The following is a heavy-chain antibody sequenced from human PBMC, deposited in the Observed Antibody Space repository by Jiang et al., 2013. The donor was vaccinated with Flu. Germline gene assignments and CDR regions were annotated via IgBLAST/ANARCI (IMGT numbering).Heavy chain of an antibody. CDR2: IDWDDDK. D-gene: IGHD3-3*01. V-gene: IGHV2-70*01. Sequence: MCVSWIRQPPGKALEWLALIDWDDDKYYSTSLKTRLTIPKDTSKNQVVLTMTNMDPVDTATYYCARSLCRWILEWLLYPFDYWGQGTLVTVSS. J-gene: IGHJ4*02. CDR3: ARSLCRWILEWLLYPFDY. CDR1: MC.